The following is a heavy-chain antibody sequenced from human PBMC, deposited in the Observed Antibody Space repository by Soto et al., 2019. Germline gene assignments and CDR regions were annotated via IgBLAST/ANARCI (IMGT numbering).Heavy chain of an antibody. D-gene: IGHD4-17*01. CDR2: INAGNGNT. Sequence: ASVKVSCKASGYTFTSYAMHWVRQAPGQRLEWMGWINAGNGNTKYSQKFQGRVTITRDTSASTAYMELSSLRSEDTAVYYCATEQTTVTTFAYRGQGTLVTVSS. J-gene: IGHJ4*02. CDR1: GYTFTSYA. V-gene: IGHV1-3*01. CDR3: ATEQTTVTTFAY.